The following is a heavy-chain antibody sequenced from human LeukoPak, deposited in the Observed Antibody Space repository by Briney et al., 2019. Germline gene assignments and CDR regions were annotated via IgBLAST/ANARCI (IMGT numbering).Heavy chain of an antibody. D-gene: IGHD5-12*01. J-gene: IGHJ4*02. V-gene: IGHV3-74*01. CDR3: ARGPSGLLDY. CDR2: IHSDDSSA. Sequence: GGSLRLSCAASGFTFSNYWMHWVRQAPGKGLVWVSRIHSDDSSANYVDSVKGRFTISRDNSKNTLYLQMNSLRAEDTAVYYCARGPSGLLDYWGQGTLVTVSS. CDR1: GFTFSNYW.